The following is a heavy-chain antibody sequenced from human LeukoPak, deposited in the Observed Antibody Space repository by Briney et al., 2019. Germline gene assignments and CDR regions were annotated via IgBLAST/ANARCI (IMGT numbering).Heavy chain of an antibody. CDR1: GFTFSNYA. D-gene: IGHD1-26*01. CDR2: ISGSGDNT. Sequence: GGSLRLSCAASGFTFSNYAMNWVRQAPGKGLEWVSGISGSGDNTYYADSVKGRFTISRDNSKNTLYLQMNSLRAEDTAVYYCAKDRAGDSGSYYDAFDIWGQGTMVTVSS. V-gene: IGHV3-23*01. CDR3: AKDRAGDSGSYYDAFDI. J-gene: IGHJ3*02.